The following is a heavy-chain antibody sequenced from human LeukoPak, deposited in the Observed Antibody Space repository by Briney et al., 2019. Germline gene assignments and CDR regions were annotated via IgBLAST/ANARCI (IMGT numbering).Heavy chain of an antibody. J-gene: IGHJ4*02. V-gene: IGHV4-34*01. CDR3: ARDSYSSGLDN. Sequence: PSETLSLTCAVYGGSFSGYYWSWIRQPPGKGLEWIGEINHSGSTNYNPSLKSRVTMSVDTSKNQFSLKLSSVTAADTAVYYCARDSYSSGLDNWGQGTLVTVSS. D-gene: IGHD6-19*01. CDR2: INHSGST. CDR1: GGSFSGYY.